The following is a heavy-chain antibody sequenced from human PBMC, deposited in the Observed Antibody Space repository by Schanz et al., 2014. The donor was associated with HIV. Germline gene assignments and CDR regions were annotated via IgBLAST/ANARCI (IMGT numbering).Heavy chain of an antibody. CDR3: ARARAKIEGRPVGNWFDP. CDR2: MNPNSGHT. CDR1: GYTFSSYD. Sequence: QVQLVQSGAEVKNPGASVKVSCKASGYTFSSYDINWVRQATGQGLEWMGWMNPNSGHTGYAQKCQGRVDMTRTTSIRTAYMELRGLTSEDTAVYFCARARAKIEGRPVGNWFDPGGQGTLVTVSS. J-gene: IGHJ5*02. D-gene: IGHD6-6*01. V-gene: IGHV1-8*01.